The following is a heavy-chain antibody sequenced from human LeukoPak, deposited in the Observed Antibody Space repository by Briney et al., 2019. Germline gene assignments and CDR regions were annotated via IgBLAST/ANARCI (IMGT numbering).Heavy chain of an antibody. Sequence: GALRLSCAASGFTFSSYAMSCVRQAPGKGLEWVSAISGSGGRTYYAGYVKGQFTICRDNSKNTLYMQMNSLRAEDTAVYYCAKEMQVSGPYYYGMDVWGQGTTVTVSS. J-gene: IGHJ6*02. D-gene: IGHD2-8*01. V-gene: IGHV3-23*01. CDR3: AKEMQVSGPYYYGMDV. CDR1: GFTFSSYA. CDR2: ISGSGGRT.